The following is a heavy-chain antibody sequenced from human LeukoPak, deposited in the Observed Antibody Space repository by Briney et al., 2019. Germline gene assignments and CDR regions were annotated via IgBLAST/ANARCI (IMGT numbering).Heavy chain of an antibody. CDR1: GFTFSNYA. D-gene: IGHD3-22*01. J-gene: IGHJ3*02. CDR2: VSGSGAST. CDR3: ARDITMIVVANDAFDI. Sequence: GGSLRLSCAASGFTFSNYAMSWVRLAPGKGLEWVSAVSGSGASTNNADSVKGRFTISRDNAKNSLYLQMNSLRAEDTAVYYCARDITMIVVANDAFDIWGQGTMVTVSS. V-gene: IGHV3-23*01.